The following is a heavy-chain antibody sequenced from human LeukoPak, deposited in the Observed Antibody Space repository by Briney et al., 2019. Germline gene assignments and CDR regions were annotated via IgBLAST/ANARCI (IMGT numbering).Heavy chain of an antibody. CDR3: ARDPIYYDSSGYYGDAFDI. CDR1: GYTFTSYG. Sequence: ASVKVSCKASGYTFTSYGISWVRQAPGRGLEWMGRISAYNGNTNYAQKLQGRVTMTTDTSTSTAYMELRSLRSDDTAVYYCARDPIYYDSSGYYGDAFDIWGQGTMVTVSS. V-gene: IGHV1-18*01. J-gene: IGHJ3*02. CDR2: ISAYNGNT. D-gene: IGHD3-22*01.